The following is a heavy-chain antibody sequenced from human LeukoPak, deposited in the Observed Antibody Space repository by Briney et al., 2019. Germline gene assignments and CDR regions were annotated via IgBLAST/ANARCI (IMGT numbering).Heavy chain of an antibody. D-gene: IGHD2-2*01. Sequence: GGSLRLSCAASGFTFSSYSMNWVRQAPGKGLEWVSSISSSSSYIYYADSVKGRFTTSRDNAKNSLYLQMNSLRAEDTAVYYCARDQDVVVLLGIIAYDAFDIWGQGTMVTVSS. V-gene: IGHV3-21*06. CDR2: ISSSSSYI. CDR3: ARDQDVVVLLGIIAYDAFDI. J-gene: IGHJ3*02. CDR1: GFTFSSYS.